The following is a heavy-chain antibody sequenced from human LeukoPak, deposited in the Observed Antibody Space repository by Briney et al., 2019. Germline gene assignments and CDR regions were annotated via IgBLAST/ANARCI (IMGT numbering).Heavy chain of an antibody. CDR1: GSTFSSYA. Sequence: GGSLRLSCAASGSTFSSYAMHWVRQAPGKGLEWVAVISYDGSNKYYADSVKGRFTISRDNAKNSLYLQMNSLRAEDTAVYYCARVGGGYCSSTSCDPDAFDIWGQGTMVTVSS. V-gene: IGHV3-30-3*01. D-gene: IGHD2-2*01. J-gene: IGHJ3*02. CDR3: ARVGGGYCSSTSCDPDAFDI. CDR2: ISYDGSNK.